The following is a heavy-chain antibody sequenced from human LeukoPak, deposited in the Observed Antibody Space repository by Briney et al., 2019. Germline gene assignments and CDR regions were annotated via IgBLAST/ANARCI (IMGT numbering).Heavy chain of an antibody. CDR3: ATETPPFGPFDY. CDR2: IYPRDGST. V-gene: IGHV1-46*01. J-gene: IGHJ4*02. Sequence: ASVKVSCKASGYIFINNYIQWVRQAPGQGLEWVGMIYPRDGSTSYAQNFQGRVTVTRDTSTSTVHMELSRLRSEDTAVYYCATETPPFGPFDYWGQGTLVTVSS. D-gene: IGHD3-16*01. CDR1: GYIFINNY.